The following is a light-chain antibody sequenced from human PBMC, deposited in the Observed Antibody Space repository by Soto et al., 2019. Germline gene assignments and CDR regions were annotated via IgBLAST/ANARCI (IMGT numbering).Light chain of an antibody. Sequence: DIQMTQSPSSISASVGDRVTITCRASQSISGWLAWYQQKPGKAPKLLIYDVSSLESGVPSRFSGSGSGTEFTLAISSLQPDDFATYYCQQYNSYPWTFGQGTKVDIK. CDR1: QSISGW. CDR2: DVS. J-gene: IGKJ1*01. CDR3: QQYNSYPWT. V-gene: IGKV1-5*01.